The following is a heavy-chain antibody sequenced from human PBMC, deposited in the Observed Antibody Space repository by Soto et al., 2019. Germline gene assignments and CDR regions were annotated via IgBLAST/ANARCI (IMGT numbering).Heavy chain of an antibody. CDR1: GFTYSSYV. J-gene: IGHJ4*02. CDR2: SSAGGGST. D-gene: IGHD6-19*01. CDR3: ARDESSGWRGLDY. Sequence: LRLSCVASGFTYSSYVMSWVRQAPGKGLEWVSASSAGGGSTYYADSVKGRFTISRDNSKNTLYLQMNSLRAEDTAVYYCARDESSGWRGLDYWGQGTLVTVSS. V-gene: IGHV3-23*01.